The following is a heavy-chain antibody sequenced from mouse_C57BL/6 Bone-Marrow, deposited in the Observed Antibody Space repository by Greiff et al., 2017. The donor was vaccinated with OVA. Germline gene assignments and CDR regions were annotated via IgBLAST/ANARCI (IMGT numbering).Heavy chain of an antibody. J-gene: IGHJ2*01. CDR2: INPGSGGT. D-gene: IGHD1-1*02. CDR1: GYAFTNYL. V-gene: IGHV1-54*01. CDR3: ARSCGTYYFDY. Sequence: VMLVESGAELVRPGTSVKVSCKASGYAFTNYLIAWVKQRPGQGLEWIGVINPGSGGTNYNEKFKGKATLTANKSSSTAYLQLSSLTSEDSAVYFCARSCGTYYFDYWGQGTTLTVSS.